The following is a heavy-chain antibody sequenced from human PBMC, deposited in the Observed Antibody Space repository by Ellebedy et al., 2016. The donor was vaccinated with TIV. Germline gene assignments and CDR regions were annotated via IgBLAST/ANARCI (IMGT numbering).Heavy chain of an antibody. CDR2: INPNSGGT. V-gene: IGHV1-2*02. CDR1: GYTFTGYY. J-gene: IGHJ4*02. D-gene: IGHD3-9*01. CDR3: ASGDYDILTPGGY. Sequence: ASVKVSXXASGYTFTGYYMHWVRQAPGQGLEWMGWINPNSGGTNYAQKFQGRVTMTRNTSISTAYMELSSLRSEDTAVYYCASGDYDILTPGGYWGQGTLVTVSS.